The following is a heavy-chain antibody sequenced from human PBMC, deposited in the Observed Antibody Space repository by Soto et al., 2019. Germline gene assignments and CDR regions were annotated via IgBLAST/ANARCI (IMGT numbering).Heavy chain of an antibody. CDR2: ISSSSSYT. V-gene: IGHV3-11*06. CDR1: GFTFSDYY. J-gene: IGHJ6*02. CDR3: ARERYSSGWYEVYYYGMDV. Sequence: GGSLRLSCAASGFTFSDYYMSWIRQATGKGLEWVSYISSSSSYTNYADSVKGRFTISRDNAKNSLYLQMNSLRAEDTAVYYCARERYSSGWYEVYYYGMDVWGQGTTVTVSS. D-gene: IGHD6-19*01.